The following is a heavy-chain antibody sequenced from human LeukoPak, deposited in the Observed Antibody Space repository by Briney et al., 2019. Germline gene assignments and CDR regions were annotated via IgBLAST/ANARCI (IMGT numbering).Heavy chain of an antibody. Sequence: GRSLRLSCAASGFTFSSYGMHWVRQAPGKGLEWVAVISYDGSNKYYADSVKGRFTISRDNSENTLYLQMNSLGAEDTAVYYCAKIPSATVVTSFGLWGQGTLVTVSS. CDR1: GFTFSSYG. D-gene: IGHD4-23*01. J-gene: IGHJ5*02. CDR2: ISYDGSNK. V-gene: IGHV3-30*18. CDR3: AKIPSATVVTSFGL.